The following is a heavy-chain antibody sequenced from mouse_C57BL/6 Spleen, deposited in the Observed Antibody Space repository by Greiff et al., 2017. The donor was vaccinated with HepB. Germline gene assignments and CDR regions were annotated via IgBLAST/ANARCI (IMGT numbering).Heavy chain of an antibody. CDR2: IDPENGDT. CDR3: TITTVVARYFDV. D-gene: IGHD1-1*01. J-gene: IGHJ1*03. V-gene: IGHV14-4*01. CDR1: GFNIKDDY. Sequence: EVQLQQSGAELVRPGASVKLSCTASGFNIKDDYMHWVQQRPEQGLEWIGWIDPENGDTEYASKFQGKATITADTSSNTAYLQLSSLTSEDTAVYYCTITTVVARYFDVWGTGTTVTVSS.